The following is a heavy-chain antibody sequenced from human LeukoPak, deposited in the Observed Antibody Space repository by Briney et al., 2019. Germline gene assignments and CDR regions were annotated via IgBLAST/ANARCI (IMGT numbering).Heavy chain of an antibody. J-gene: IGHJ4*02. Sequence: GGSLRLSCAASGFTFSSYSMNWVRQAPGKGLEWVGRIKSKNDGGTTDYAAPVKGRVTISRDDSKNTLYLQMNSLRAEDTGVYYCARGGNYDILTQSLYWGQGTLVTVSS. V-gene: IGHV3-15*05. CDR2: IKSKNDGGTT. CDR3: ARGGNYDILTQSLY. D-gene: IGHD3-9*01. CDR1: GFTFSSYS.